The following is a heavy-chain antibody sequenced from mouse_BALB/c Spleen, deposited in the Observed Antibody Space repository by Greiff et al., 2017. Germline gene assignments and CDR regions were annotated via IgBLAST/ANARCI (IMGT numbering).Heavy chain of an antibody. CDR3: ARAHNYYFDY. Sequence: EVKLVESGGGLVKPGGSLKLSCAASGFTFSDYYMYWVRQTPEKRLEWVATISDGGSYTYYPDSVKGRFTISRDNAKNNLYLQMSSLKSEDTAMYYCARAHNYYFDYWGQGTTLTVSS. D-gene: IGHD1-3*01. J-gene: IGHJ2*01. CDR1: GFTFSDYY. V-gene: IGHV5-4*02. CDR2: ISDGGSYT.